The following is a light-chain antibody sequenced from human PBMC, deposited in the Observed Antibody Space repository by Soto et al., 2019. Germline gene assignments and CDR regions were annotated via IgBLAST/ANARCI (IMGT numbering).Light chain of an antibody. V-gene: IGKV3-15*01. Sequence: EIVMTQSPATLSVSPGESATLSCRASQSVSSNLAWYQQKPGQGPSLPIYDASTRATGIPARFSGSGSGTEFTLTISSLQSEDFAVYYCQQYNNWWTFGQGTKVEIK. CDR2: DAS. CDR1: QSVSSN. J-gene: IGKJ1*01. CDR3: QQYNNWWT.